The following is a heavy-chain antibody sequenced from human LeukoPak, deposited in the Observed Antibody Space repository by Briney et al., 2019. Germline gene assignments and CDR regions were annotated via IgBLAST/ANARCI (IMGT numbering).Heavy chain of an antibody. J-gene: IGHJ4*02. CDR1: GFTFSSYA. CDR2: IGGSGGST. D-gene: IGHD1-26*01. CDR3: AKDHSGSFQDFDY. Sequence: PGGSLRLSCSASGFTFSSYAMSWVRQAPGKGLEWVSAIGGSGGSTYYADSVKGRFTISRDNSKNTLYLQMNSLRAEDTAVYYCAKDHSGSFQDFDYWGQGTLVTVSS. V-gene: IGHV3-23*01.